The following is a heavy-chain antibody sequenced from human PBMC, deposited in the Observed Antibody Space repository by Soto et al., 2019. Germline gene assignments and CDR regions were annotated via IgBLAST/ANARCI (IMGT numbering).Heavy chain of an antibody. V-gene: IGHV4-39*01. CDR2: IYYSGST. CDR3: ARHGHYDFWSGYYPKGHFDY. J-gene: IGHJ4*02. CDR1: GGSISSSSYY. Sequence: SETLSLTCTVSGGSISSSSYYWGWIRQPPGKGLEWIGSIYYSGSTYYNPSLKSRVTISVDTSKNQFSLKLSSVTAADTAVYYCARHGHYDFWSGYYPKGHFDYWGQGTLVTVSS. D-gene: IGHD3-3*01.